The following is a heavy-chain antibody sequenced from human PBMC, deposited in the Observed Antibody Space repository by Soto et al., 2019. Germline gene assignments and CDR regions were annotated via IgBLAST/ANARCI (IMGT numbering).Heavy chain of an antibody. CDR3: AKDPPKYYYDSSGYSV. Sequence: GGSLRLSCAASGSALSSYGMHWLRQTPGKGLEWVAVISYDGSNKYYADSVKGRFTISRDNSKNTLYLQMNSLRAEDTAVYYCAKDPPKYYYDSSGYSVWGQGTLVTVSS. J-gene: IGHJ4*02. V-gene: IGHV3-30*18. D-gene: IGHD3-22*01. CDR2: ISYDGSNK. CDR1: GSALSSYG.